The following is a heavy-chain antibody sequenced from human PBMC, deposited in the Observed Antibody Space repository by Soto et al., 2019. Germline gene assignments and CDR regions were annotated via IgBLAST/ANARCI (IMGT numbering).Heavy chain of an antibody. CDR2: IYYSGST. CDR1: GGSISSSSYY. D-gene: IGHD2-15*01. CDR3: ACGTYSYCNAWAFDI. J-gene: IGHJ3*02. Sequence: QLQLQESGPGLVKPSETLSLTCTVSGGSISSSSYYWGWIRQPPGKGLEWIGSIYYSGSTYYNPSLRSQVNISVDKSKNQFSLKLSSMSAAQTAVYYCACGTYSYCNAWAFDIWGQGTMVTVSS. V-gene: IGHV4-39*01.